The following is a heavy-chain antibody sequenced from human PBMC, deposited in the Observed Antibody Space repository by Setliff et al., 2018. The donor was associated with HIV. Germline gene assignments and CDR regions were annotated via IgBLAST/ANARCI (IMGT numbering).Heavy chain of an antibody. CDR3: ASTRFGGPTSAPAGRIDFDL. CDR2: IKQDGSEK. J-gene: IGHJ4*02. CDR1: GFIFSDYW. V-gene: IGHV3-7*05. D-gene: IGHD6-13*01. Sequence: GGSLRLSCVASGFIFSDYWMSWVRQAPGKGLEWVANIKQDGSEKYYVESVKGRFSLSRDNTRRSLYLQMNGMRAEDTAVYYCASTRFGGPTSAPAGRIDFDLWGQGTLVTVSS.